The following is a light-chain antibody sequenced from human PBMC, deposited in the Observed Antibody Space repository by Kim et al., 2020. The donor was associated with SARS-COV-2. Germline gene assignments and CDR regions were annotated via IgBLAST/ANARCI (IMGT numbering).Light chain of an antibody. J-gene: IGLJ1*01. CDR1: SSNSGTNT. V-gene: IGLV1-44*01. CDR2: TTN. CDR3: GAWDDTLKGYV. Sequence: GHSVTISCSGSSSNSGTNTINWYQQLPGTAPKLLIYTTNQRPSGVPDRFSGSKSGTSASLAISGLQSEDEGDYYCGAWDDTLKGYVFGTGTKVTVL.